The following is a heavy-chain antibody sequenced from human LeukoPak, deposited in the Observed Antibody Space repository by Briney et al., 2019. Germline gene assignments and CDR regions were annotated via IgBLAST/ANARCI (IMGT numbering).Heavy chain of an antibody. V-gene: IGHV1-69*05. Sequence: SVKVSCKASGGTFSSYAISWVRQAPGQGLEWMGRIIPIFGTANYAQKFQGRVTITTDESTSPAYMELSSLRSEDTAVYYCARSYCSSTSCYLFDYWGQGTLVTVSS. D-gene: IGHD2-2*01. CDR2: IIPIFGTA. CDR3: ARSYCSSTSCYLFDY. CDR1: GGTFSSYA. J-gene: IGHJ4*02.